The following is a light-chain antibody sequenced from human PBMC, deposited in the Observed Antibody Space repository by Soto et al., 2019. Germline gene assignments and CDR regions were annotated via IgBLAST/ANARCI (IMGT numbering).Light chain of an antibody. J-gene: IGKJ4*01. CDR2: SAS. Sequence: EIVLTQSPGTLSLSLGDRSTLSCRASQIVSGDYLAKCQQKPGRAPSHLMYSASCSATSMPDRLSGSGSGTDFTLTISRLEPEDFAVSYCQQYGYSAGLACGGGTKVDIK. V-gene: IGKV3-20*01. CDR1: QIVSGDY. CDR3: QQYGYSAGLA.